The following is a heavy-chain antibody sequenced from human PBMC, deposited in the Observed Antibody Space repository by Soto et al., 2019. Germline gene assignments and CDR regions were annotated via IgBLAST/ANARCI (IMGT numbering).Heavy chain of an antibody. CDR2: TYYGSKWYH. CDR1: GDSVSSNSAA. Sequence: PSQTLSLTCAISGDSVSSNSAAWNWIRQSPSRGLEWLGRTYYGSKWYHDYAVSVKSRITINPDTSKNQFALQLHSVTPEDTAVYYCARDRSPCSIRWYGYRGQLPLVTV. J-gene: IGHJ4*02. D-gene: IGHD6-13*01. CDR3: ARDRSPCSIRWYGY. V-gene: IGHV6-1*01.